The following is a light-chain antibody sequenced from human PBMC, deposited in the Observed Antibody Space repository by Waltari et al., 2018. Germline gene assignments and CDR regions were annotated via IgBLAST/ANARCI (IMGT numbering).Light chain of an antibody. Sequence: QSVLSQPPSASGTPGQRVTISCAGRASNIGNNVVTWYQQVPGKAPKLLIYRSELRPAGVPARFSASKSGTSASLASSGLQSEDEADYYCAAWDDSLNGHWVFGGGTKVTV. V-gene: IGLV1-44*01. CDR1: ASNIGNNV. J-gene: IGLJ3*02. CDR2: RSE. CDR3: AAWDDSLNGHWV.